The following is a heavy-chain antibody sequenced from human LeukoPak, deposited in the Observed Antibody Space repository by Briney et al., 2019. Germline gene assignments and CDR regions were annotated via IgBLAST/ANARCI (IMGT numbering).Heavy chain of an antibody. Sequence: GGSLRLSCAASGFTFSSYWMTWVGQAPGRGLEWVANIKQDGSETYYVDSLKGRFTISRDNAKNSLYLQMNSLRAEDTAVYYCARLVYTKDAFDIWGQGTMVTVSS. J-gene: IGHJ3*02. D-gene: IGHD2-8*01. CDR1: GFTFSSYW. CDR3: ARLVYTKDAFDI. V-gene: IGHV3-7*01. CDR2: IKQDGSET.